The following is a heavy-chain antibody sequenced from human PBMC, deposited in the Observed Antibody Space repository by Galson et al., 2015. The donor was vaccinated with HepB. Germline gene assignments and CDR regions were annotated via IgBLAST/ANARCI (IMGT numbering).Heavy chain of an antibody. V-gene: IGHV1-18*04. CDR1: GYTFTSYG. CDR2: ISTYNGNR. Sequence: SVKVSCKASGYTFTSYGITWVRQAPGQGLEWMGWISTYNGNRKYAQKFQDRVIMTTDTSTSTAYMELRSLRSDDTAVYYCARLPLWDGMDVWGQGTPVTVSS. J-gene: IGHJ6*02. D-gene: IGHD1-26*01. CDR3: ARLPLWDGMDV.